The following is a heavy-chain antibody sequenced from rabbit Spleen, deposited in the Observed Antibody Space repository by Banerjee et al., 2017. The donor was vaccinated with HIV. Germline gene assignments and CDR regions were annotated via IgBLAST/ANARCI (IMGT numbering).Heavy chain of an antibody. J-gene: IGHJ4*01. D-gene: IGHD1-1*01. Sequence: QEQLVESGGGLVQPEGSLTLTCKASGFSFSDRDVMCWVRQAPGKGLEWIACINAATGKPVYATWAKGRFTISRTSSTTVTLRMTSLTAADRATYFCARDLVGVIGWNFYLWGPGTL. V-gene: IGHV1S45*01. CDR3: ARDLVGVIGWNFYL. CDR1: GFSFSDRDV. CDR2: INAATGKP.